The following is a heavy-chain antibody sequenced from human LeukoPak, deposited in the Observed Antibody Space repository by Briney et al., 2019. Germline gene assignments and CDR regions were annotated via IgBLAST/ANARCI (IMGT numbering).Heavy chain of an antibody. CDR1: GGSFSGYY. CDR2: SYYSGST. CDR3: ARTTYYDFWSGWGAFDI. V-gene: IGHV4-59*01. J-gene: IGHJ3*02. Sequence: PSETLSLTCAVYGGSFSGYYWSWIRQPPGKGLEWIGYSYYSGSTNYNPSLKSRVTISVDTSKNQFSLKLSSVTAADTAVYYCARTTYYDFWSGWGAFDIWGQGTMVTVSS. D-gene: IGHD3-3*01.